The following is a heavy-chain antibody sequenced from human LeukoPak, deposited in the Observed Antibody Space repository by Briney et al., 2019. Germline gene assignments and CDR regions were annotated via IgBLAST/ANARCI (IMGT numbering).Heavy chain of an antibody. J-gene: IGHJ4*02. V-gene: IGHV3-7*04. D-gene: IGHD3-3*01. CDR1: GFTFSKSW. CDR2: IKEDGSAK. Sequence: GGSLRLSCAASGFTFSKSWMSWLRQTPEKGLEWVANIKEDGSAKYYVDSVKGRFTISRDNAKNSLYLQMNSLRAEDTAVYYCAKDDEGYYWGQGTLVTVSS. CDR3: AKDDEGYY.